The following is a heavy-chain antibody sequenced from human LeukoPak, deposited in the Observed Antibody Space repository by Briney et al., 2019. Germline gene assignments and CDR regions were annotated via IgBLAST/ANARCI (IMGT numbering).Heavy chain of an antibody. J-gene: IGHJ4*02. Sequence: GSLRLSCAASEFSVGSNYMTWVRQAPGKGLVWVSRINSEGSSTIYADSVKGRFTISRDNAKNTVYLQMNSLRADDTAVYYCARVSGGSGSYGFGYWGQGTLVTVSS. CDR1: EFSVGSNY. CDR2: INSEGSST. CDR3: ARVSGGSGSYGFGY. D-gene: IGHD3-10*01. V-gene: IGHV3-74*01.